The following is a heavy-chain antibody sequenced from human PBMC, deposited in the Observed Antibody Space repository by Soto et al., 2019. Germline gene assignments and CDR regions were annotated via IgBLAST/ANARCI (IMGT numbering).Heavy chain of an antibody. CDR1: GGTFSSYA. J-gene: IGHJ5*02. CDR2: IIPIFGTA. CDR3: AREDSLGYRPENWFDP. V-gene: IGHV1-69*06. Sequence: QVQLVQSGAEVKKPGSSVKVSCKASGGTFSSYAISWVRQAPGQGLEWMGGIIPIFGTANYAQKFQGRVTITTDKSTSTAYMELSSLRSEDTAVYYCAREDSLGYRPENWFDPWGQGTLVTVSS. D-gene: IGHD2-2*01.